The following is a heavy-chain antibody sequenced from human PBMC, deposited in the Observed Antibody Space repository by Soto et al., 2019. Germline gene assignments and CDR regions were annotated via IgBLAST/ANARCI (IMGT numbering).Heavy chain of an antibody. J-gene: IGHJ4*02. V-gene: IGHV4-34*01. CDR2: FSHSEGT. CDR1: GGSSRQYY. CDR3: ARGTDSRKTGY. Sequence: PSETLSLTCGVFGGSSRQYYLSWIRQPPGKGLEWIGEFSHSEGTRYNPSLNSRVTISVDTSKNQFSLKLSSVTAADTAVYYCARGTDSRKTGYWAQGTLVTVSS.